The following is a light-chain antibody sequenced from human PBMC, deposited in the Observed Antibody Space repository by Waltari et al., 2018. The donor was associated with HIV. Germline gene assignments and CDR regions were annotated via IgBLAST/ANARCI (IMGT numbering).Light chain of an antibody. Sequence: EVVLTQSPGTVSVSPGERATLSCRTSQSISNNLFWYQMKPGQAPRLANYDASTRATGIPVRCSGSGSGTEFTLTIASLQSEDFAVYLCQQYNNWPRTFGQGTKVEI. CDR2: DAS. CDR3: QQYNNWPRT. V-gene: IGKV3-15*01. CDR1: QSISNN. J-gene: IGKJ1*01.